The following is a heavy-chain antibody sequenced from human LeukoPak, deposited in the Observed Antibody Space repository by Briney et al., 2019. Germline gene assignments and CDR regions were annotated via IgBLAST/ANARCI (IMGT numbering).Heavy chain of an antibody. D-gene: IGHD3-22*01. Sequence: TGGSLRLSCAASGLTFTTLGMRWAPRAPGRGLVCVSAISDSGSRTYYAESVKGRFTISRDNSKNTLYLQMDSLRAEDTAVYYCAKVLRYDSGGYYWYFDVWGRGTLVTVSS. J-gene: IGHJ2*01. V-gene: IGHV3-23*01. CDR3: AKVLRYDSGGYYWYFDV. CDR1: GLTFTTLG. CDR2: ISDSGSRT.